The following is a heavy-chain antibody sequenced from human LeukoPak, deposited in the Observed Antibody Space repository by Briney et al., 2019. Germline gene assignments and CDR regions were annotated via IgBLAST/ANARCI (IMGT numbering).Heavy chain of an antibody. CDR3: ARFSGNYSGVAFDI. D-gene: IGHD1-26*01. J-gene: IGHJ3*02. CDR2: IIPLFVKA. Sequence: ASVKVSCKTSGGTFISYALSWVRQAPGQGLEWMGGIIPLFVKANYADEFQGRITITADESTNTPYMELSSLRSEDTAVYYCARFSGNYSGVAFDIWGQGTMVTVSS. CDR1: GGTFISYA. V-gene: IGHV1-69*13.